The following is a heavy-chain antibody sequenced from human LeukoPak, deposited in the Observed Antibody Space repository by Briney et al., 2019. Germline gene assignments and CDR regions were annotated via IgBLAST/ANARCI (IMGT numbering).Heavy chain of an antibody. CDR1: GGTFSSYA. D-gene: IGHD2-21*02. V-gene: IGHV1-69*13. CDR3: ARAYCGGDCRHPPPSLNDY. J-gene: IGHJ4*02. CDR2: IIAIFGTA. Sequence: SVKVSCKASGGTFSSYAISWVRQAPGQGLEWMGGIIAIFGTANYAQKFQGRVTITADESTSTAYMELSSLRSEDTAVYYCARAYCGGDCRHPPPSLNDYWGQGTLVTVSS.